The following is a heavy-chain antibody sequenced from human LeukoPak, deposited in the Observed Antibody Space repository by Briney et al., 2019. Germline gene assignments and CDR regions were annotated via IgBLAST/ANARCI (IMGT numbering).Heavy chain of an antibody. Sequence: SETLSLTCAVYGGSFSGYYWSWICQPPGKGLEWIGEINHSGSTNYNPSLKSRVTISVDTSKNQFSLKLSSVTAADTAVYYCARLDYYDSSGYYAVDYWGQGTLVTVSS. CDR2: INHSGST. CDR1: GGSFSGYY. J-gene: IGHJ4*02. D-gene: IGHD3-22*01. CDR3: ARLDYYDSSGYYAVDY. V-gene: IGHV4-34*01.